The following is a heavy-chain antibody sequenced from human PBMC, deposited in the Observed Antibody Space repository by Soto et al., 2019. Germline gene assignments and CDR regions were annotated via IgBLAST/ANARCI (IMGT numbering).Heavy chain of an antibody. Sequence: GGSLRLYCSTSGFTFSSYAMHWVRQAPGRGLEWVAVISYDGSNKYYADSVKGRFTISRDNSKNTLYLQMNSLRAEDTAVYYCARDRKDFWSGYYTGNTHYYYGMDVWGQGTTVTVSS. V-gene: IGHV3-30-3*01. CDR3: ARDRKDFWSGYYTGNTHYYYGMDV. CDR2: ISYDGSNK. CDR1: GFTFSSYA. J-gene: IGHJ6*02. D-gene: IGHD3-3*01.